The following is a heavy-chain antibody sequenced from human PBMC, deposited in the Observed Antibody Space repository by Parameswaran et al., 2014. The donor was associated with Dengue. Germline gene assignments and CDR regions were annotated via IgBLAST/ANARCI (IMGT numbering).Heavy chain of an antibody. CDR3: AGYLASSSWNYYYYYYMDV. J-gene: IGHJ6*03. D-gene: IGHD6-13*01. V-gene: IGHV4-39*01. Sequence: WIRQPPGKGLEWIGSIYYSGSTYYNPSLKSRVTISVDTSKNQFSLKLSSVTAADTAVYYCAGYLASSSWNYYYYYYMDVWGKGTTVTVSS. CDR2: IYYSGST.